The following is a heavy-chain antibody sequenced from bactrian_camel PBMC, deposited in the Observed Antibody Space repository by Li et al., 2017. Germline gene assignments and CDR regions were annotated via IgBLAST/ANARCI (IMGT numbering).Heavy chain of an antibody. D-gene: IGHD3*01. CDR3: AALQTDCLRPLY. J-gene: IGHJ4*01. V-gene: IGHV3S68*01. CDR2: IPVLGLP. Sequence: HVQLVESGGGSVEVGESLRLSCAYSGHRGVCMAWFRQAPGNEREQVARIPVLGLPTYADSVKGRFAISKDNAINTLYLQMNNLRSEDAAMYYCAALQTDCLRPLYWGQGTQVTVS. CDR1: GHRGVC.